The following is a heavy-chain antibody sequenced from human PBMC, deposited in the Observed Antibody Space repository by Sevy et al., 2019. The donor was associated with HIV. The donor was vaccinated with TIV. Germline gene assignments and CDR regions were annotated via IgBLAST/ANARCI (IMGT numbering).Heavy chain of an antibody. Sequence: GGSLRLSCAASGFTFSSYGMHWVRQAPGKGLEWVAFIRYDGSNKYYADSVKGRFTISRDNSKNTLYLQMNSLRAEDTAVYYCAKDTPGIAAAGTGTHEGFLGYWGQGTLATVSS. CDR1: GFTFSSYG. CDR3: AKDTPGIAAAGTGTHEGFLGY. D-gene: IGHD6-13*01. V-gene: IGHV3-30*02. CDR2: IRYDGSNK. J-gene: IGHJ4*02.